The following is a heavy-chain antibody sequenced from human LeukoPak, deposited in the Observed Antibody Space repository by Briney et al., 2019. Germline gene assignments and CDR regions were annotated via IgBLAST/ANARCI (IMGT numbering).Heavy chain of an antibody. Sequence: GGSLRLSCTASGFNFSSYAMTWVRQAPGKGLDWVSTIRSGGGDTFYSDSVKGRFSISRDNSKNTLYLQMNSLRAEDTAVYYCAKAPYYYGSGSYLVRGGASDYWGQGTLVTVSS. V-gene: IGHV3-23*01. D-gene: IGHD3-10*01. CDR2: IRSGGGDT. J-gene: IGHJ4*02. CDR3: AKAPYYYGSGSYLVRGGASDY. CDR1: GFNFSSYA.